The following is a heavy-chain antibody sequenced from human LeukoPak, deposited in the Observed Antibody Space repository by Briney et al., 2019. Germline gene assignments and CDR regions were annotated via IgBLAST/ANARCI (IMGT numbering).Heavy chain of an antibody. CDR3: ARDRGGGFDLAFFDH. CDR1: GGSFSTYV. V-gene: IGHV1-69*04. CDR2: LIPVLGMS. D-gene: IGHD5-12*01. Sequence: SVKVSCKSSGGSFSTYVVNWVRQAPGQGLEWMGRLIPVLGMSHYAQGFQGRVTLTADRSTNTAYMELDRLTSDDTAVYFCARDRGGGFDLAFFDHWGQGTLVTVSS. J-gene: IGHJ4*02.